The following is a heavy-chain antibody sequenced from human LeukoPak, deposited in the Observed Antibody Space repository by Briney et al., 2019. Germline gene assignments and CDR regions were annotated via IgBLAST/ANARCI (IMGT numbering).Heavy chain of an antibody. CDR3: ARSYGDSGNHFNYMDV. D-gene: IGHD1-14*01. CDR2: INPSSGGT. Sequence: GASVKVSCKASGYTFTGYYIHWVRQAPGQGLEWMRRINPSSGGTNSAQKFQGRVTMTSDTSISTANMELRRLISDDTAVYYCARSYGDSGNHFNYMDVWGKGTTVTVSS. V-gene: IGHV1-2*06. J-gene: IGHJ6*03. CDR1: GYTFTGYY.